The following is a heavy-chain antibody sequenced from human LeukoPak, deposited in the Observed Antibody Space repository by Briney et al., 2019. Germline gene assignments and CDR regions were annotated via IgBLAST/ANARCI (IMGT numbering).Heavy chain of an antibody. D-gene: IGHD3-16*01. CDR2: IYYSGST. CDR1: GGSISGYY. CDR3: ATIDYDREGY. Sequence: SETLSLTCTVSGGSISGYYWTWIRQPPGKGLEWIGSIYYSGSTYYNPSLKSRVTISVDTSKNQFSLKLSSVTAADTAVYYCATIDYDREGYWGLGTLVTVSS. J-gene: IGHJ4*02. V-gene: IGHV4-59*04.